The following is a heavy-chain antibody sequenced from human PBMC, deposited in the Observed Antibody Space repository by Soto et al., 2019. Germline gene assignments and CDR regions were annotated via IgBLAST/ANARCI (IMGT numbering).Heavy chain of an antibody. CDR3: TTQGFGGLHGLVDV. CDR2: ISNIVFP. Sequence: QVQLQESGPGLVKPSDTLSLTCTVSGGSISSINNHFSNHYCSWIRLSPGNGLEWIGYISNIVFPRYNPSLKSRVSISVDTSKNQFSLKLTSVTAADTAVYYCTTQGFGGLHGLVDVWGQGTTVTVSS. CDR1: GGSISSINNHFSNHY. D-gene: IGHD3-10*01. V-gene: IGHV4-61*01. J-gene: IGHJ6*02.